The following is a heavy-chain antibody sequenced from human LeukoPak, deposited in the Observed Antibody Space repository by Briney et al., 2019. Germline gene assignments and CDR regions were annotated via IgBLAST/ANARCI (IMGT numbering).Heavy chain of an antibody. CDR2: ISSNGGST. Sequence: GGSLRLSCAASGFTFSSYAMHWVRQAPGKGLEYVSAISSNGGSTYYANSVKGRFTISRDNSKNTLYLQMGSLRADDTAVYYCARVGPGGYDLDAWGQGTLVTVSS. CDR3: ARVGPGGYDLDA. CDR1: GFTFSSYA. J-gene: IGHJ5*02. D-gene: IGHD5-12*01. V-gene: IGHV3-64*01.